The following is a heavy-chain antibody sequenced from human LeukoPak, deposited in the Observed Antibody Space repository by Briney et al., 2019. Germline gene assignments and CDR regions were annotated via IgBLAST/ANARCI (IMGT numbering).Heavy chain of an antibody. CDR1: GFTVSTNY. CDR3: ARNDRGAFDI. J-gene: IGHJ3*02. Sequence: PGGSLRLPCAASGFTVSTNYMSWVRQAPGKGLEGVSVISSGGNTYYTDSVKARFTISRDNSKNTLYLQMSSLRVEDTAVYYCARNDRGAFDIWGQGTMVTVSS. D-gene: IGHD3-22*01. CDR2: ISSGGNT. V-gene: IGHV3-53*01.